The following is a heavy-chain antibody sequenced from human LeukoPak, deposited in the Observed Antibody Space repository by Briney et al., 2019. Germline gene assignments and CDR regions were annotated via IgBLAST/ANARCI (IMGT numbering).Heavy chain of an antibody. CDR2: INPNSGGT. Sequence: APVKVSCKASGYTFTGYYMHWVRQAPGQGLEWMGWINPNSGGTNYAQKFQGRVTMTRDTSISTAYMELSRLRSDDTAVYYCARANYYDSSGYWAWFDYWGQGTLVTVSS. V-gene: IGHV1-2*02. D-gene: IGHD3-22*01. J-gene: IGHJ4*02. CDR3: ARANYYDSSGYWAWFDY. CDR1: GYTFTGYY.